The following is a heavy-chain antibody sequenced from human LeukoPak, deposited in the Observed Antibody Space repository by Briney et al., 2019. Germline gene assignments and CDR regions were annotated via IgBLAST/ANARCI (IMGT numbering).Heavy chain of an antibody. CDR3: ARDYPYYYDSSGYYPEFDY. Sequence: ASVKVSCKASGYTFTGYYMHWVRQAPGQGLEWMGWINPNSGGTNYAQKLQGRVTMTTDTSTSTAYMELRSLRSDDTAVYYCARDYPYYYDSSGYYPEFDYWGQGTLVTVSS. V-gene: IGHV1-2*02. D-gene: IGHD3-22*01. CDR1: GYTFTGYY. CDR2: INPNSGGT. J-gene: IGHJ4*02.